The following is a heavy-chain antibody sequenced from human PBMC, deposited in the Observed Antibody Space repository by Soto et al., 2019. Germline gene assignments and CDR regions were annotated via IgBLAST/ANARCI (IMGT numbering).Heavy chain of an antibody. CDR2: IWYDGSNK. J-gene: IGHJ6*02. D-gene: IGHD6-19*01. Sequence: QVQLVESGGGVVQPGRSLRLSCAASGFTFSSYGMHWVRQAPGKGLEWVAVIWYDGSNKYYADSVKGRFTISRDNSKNTLYLQMNSLRAEDTAVYYCARDVGSGGRDYYYGMDVWGQGTTVTVSS. CDR1: GFTFSSYG. V-gene: IGHV3-33*01. CDR3: ARDVGSGGRDYYYGMDV.